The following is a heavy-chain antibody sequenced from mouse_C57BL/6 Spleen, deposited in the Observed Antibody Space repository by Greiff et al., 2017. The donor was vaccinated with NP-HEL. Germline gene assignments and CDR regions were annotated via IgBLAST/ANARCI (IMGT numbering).Heavy chain of an antibody. V-gene: IGHV1-26*01. CDR3: ARSPLWSYYFDY. Sequence: VQLQQSGPELVKPGASVKISCKASGYTFTDYYMNWVKQSHGKSLEWIGDINPNNGGTSYNQKFKGKATLTVDKSSSTAYMELRSLTSEDSAVYYCARSPLWSYYFDYWGQGTTLTVSS. CDR1: GYTFTDYY. CDR2: INPNNGGT. D-gene: IGHD1-1*02. J-gene: IGHJ2*01.